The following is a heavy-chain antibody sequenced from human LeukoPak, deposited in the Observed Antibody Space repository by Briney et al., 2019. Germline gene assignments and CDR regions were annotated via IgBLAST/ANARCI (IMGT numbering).Heavy chain of an antibody. V-gene: IGHV3-33*01. CDR2: IWYDGSNK. D-gene: IGHD4-23*01. J-gene: IGHJ5*02. CDR1: GFTFSSYG. CDR3: ARGRRIGTGGLSWFDP. Sequence: GRSLRLSCAASGFTFSSYGMHWVRQAPGKGLEWVAVIWYDGSNKYYADSVKSRFTISRDNSKNTLYLQMNSLRAEDTAVYYCARGRRIGTGGLSWFDPWGQGTLVTVSS.